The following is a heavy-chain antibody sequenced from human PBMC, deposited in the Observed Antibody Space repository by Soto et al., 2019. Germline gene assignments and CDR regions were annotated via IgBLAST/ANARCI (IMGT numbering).Heavy chain of an antibody. V-gene: IGHV4-39*01. CDR2: IYYSGIT. Sequence: SETLSLTCTVSGGSIVSSIYYWVWIRQPPGKVLEWIANIYYSGITHYNPSLKSRVTISVDTSKDQFSLKLSSVTAADTAVYYCARHHDFWSGYYYYYYGMDVWGQGTTVTVSS. CDR1: GGSIVSSIYY. D-gene: IGHD3-3*01. J-gene: IGHJ6*02. CDR3: ARHHDFWSGYYYYYYGMDV.